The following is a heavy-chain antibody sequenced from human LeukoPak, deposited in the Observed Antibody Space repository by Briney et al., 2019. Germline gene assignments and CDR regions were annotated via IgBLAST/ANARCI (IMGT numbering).Heavy chain of an antibody. CDR3: ATGGQKPTVTSYYYYYMDV. D-gene: IGHD4-11*01. Sequence: GASVKVSCKASGYTFTGYYMHWVRQAPGQGLEWMGRINPNSGGTNYAQKFQGRVTMTRDTSISTAYMELSRLRSDDTAVYYCATGGQKPTVTSYYYYYMDVWGKGTTVTVSS. CDR2: INPNSGGT. J-gene: IGHJ6*03. CDR1: GYTFTGYY. V-gene: IGHV1-2*06.